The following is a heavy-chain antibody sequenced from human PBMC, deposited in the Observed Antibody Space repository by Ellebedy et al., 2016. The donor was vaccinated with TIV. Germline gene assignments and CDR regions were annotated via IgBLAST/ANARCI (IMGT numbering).Heavy chain of an antibody. J-gene: IGHJ4*02. D-gene: IGHD4-17*01. CDR1: GFTFSDHY. CDR3: GGPPHDHGDYVDY. Sequence: GESLKISXAASGFTFSDHYMDWVRQAPGKGLEWVGRTRNKANSYTTEYAASVKGRFTISRDDSKNSLYLQMNSLKTKDTAVYYCGGPPHDHGDYVDYWGRGTLVTVSS. CDR2: TRNKANSYTT. V-gene: IGHV3-72*01.